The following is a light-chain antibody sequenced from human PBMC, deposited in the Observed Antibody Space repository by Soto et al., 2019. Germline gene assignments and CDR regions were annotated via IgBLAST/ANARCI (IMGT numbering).Light chain of an antibody. Sequence: ETVLTQSPATLSLSPGERATLSCRASQSISSYLAWYQQKPGQAPRLLIYDASNRATGIPARFSGSGSGTDFTLTISSLEPEDFAVYYCQHRSNWWTFGQGTKVDNK. CDR1: QSISSY. CDR3: QHRSNWWT. J-gene: IGKJ1*01. CDR2: DAS. V-gene: IGKV3-11*01.